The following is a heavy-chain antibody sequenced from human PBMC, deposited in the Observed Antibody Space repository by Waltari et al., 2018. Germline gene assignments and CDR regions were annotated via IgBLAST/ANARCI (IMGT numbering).Heavy chain of an antibody. D-gene: IGHD2-21*02. CDR2: IYYSGST. CDR3: ARSTVVTPVWFDP. J-gene: IGHJ5*02. Sequence: QVQLQESGPGLVKPSETLSLTCTVPGGSISSYYWSWIRQPPGKGLEWIGYIYYSGSTNYNPSLKSRVTISVDTSKNQFSLKLSSVTAADTAVYYCARSTVVTPVWFDPWGQGTLVTVSS. CDR1: GGSISSYY. V-gene: IGHV4-59*01.